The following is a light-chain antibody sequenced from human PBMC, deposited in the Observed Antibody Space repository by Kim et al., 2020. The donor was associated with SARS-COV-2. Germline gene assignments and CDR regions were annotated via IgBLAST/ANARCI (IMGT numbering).Light chain of an antibody. CDR3: QSCDDTNVV. Sequence: ETTAATGTSGSVARRHWAWFRQRQGSVPPTVNFEVDQRPSGVPDRFSGSVDSSSNSASLPISGLKTEDEAEYYFQSCDDTNVVFGGGTQLTVL. J-gene: IGLJ3*02. CDR2: EVD. V-gene: IGLV6-57*02. CDR1: SGSVARRH.